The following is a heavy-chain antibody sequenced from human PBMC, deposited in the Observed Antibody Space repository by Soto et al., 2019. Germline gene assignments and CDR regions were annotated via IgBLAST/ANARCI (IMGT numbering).Heavy chain of an antibody. CDR1: GYTFTSYG. CDR3: AGGVGTAAPSNDAFDI. V-gene: IGHV1-18*01. Sequence: ASVKDSCKSSGYTFTSYGISWVRQDPGQGLEWMGWISSYNGNTNYSQKLQGRVTITTDTSTSTAYMELRSLRSDDTAVYYCAGGVGTAAPSNDAFDIWGQGKMVTVSS. J-gene: IGHJ3*02. D-gene: IGHD2-2*01. CDR2: ISSYNGNT.